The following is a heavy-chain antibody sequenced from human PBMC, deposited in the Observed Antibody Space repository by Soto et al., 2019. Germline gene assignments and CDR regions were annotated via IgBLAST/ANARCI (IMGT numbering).Heavy chain of an antibody. CDR2: IYYSGST. CDR3: ARGHHGSGYCFDY. CDR1: GGSISSGGYY. Sequence: QVQLQESGPGLVKPSQTLSLTCTVSGGSISSGGYYWSWIRQHPGKGLEWIGYIYYSGSTYYNPSLKRRVTISVDTSKTQCSLKLSSVTAADTAVYYCARGHHGSGYCFDYWGQGTLVTVSS. D-gene: IGHD3-22*01. J-gene: IGHJ4*02. V-gene: IGHV4-31*03.